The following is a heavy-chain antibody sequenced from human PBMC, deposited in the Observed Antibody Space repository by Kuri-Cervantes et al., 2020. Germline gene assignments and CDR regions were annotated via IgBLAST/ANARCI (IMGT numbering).Heavy chain of an antibody. V-gene: IGHV4-38-2*02. CDR1: GGSISSHY. CDR3: ARVFGRSRSGTFDY. J-gene: IGHJ4*02. D-gene: IGHD1-7*01. Sequence: GSLRLSCTVSGGSISSHYWGWIRQPPGKGLEWIGSIYHSGSTYYNPSLKSRVTISVDTSKNQFSLKLSSVTAADTAVYYCARVFGRSRSGTFDYWGQGTLVTVSS. CDR2: IYHSGST.